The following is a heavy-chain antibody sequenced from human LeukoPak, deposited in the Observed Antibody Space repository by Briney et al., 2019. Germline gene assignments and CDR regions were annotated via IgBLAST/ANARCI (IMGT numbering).Heavy chain of an antibody. V-gene: IGHV3-9*01. CDR3: ARASGDTVDTTTMGSY. CDR1: GFAFDDYA. D-gene: IGHD5-18*01. CDR2: ISWNSGSI. Sequence: GRSLRLPCAASGFAFDDYAMHWVRQAPGKGLEWVSGISWNSGSIGYADSVKGRFTISRDNAKNSLYLQMNSLRAEDTAVYYCARASGDTVDTTTMGSYWGQGTLVTVSS. J-gene: IGHJ4*02.